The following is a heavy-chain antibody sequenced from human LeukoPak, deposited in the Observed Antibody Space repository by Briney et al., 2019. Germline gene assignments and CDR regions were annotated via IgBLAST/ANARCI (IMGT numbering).Heavy chain of an antibody. J-gene: IGHJ6*02. CDR3: AKAIGSGSFFSGMDV. V-gene: IGHV5-51*01. Sequence: GASMKISCEGCCSTITSYWICWGRQMAGKGLGMGGIIYPDDSDTRYSPSFQGQVTISADKSISTAYLQWSSLKASDTAMYYCAKAIGSGSFFSGMDVWGQGTTVTVSS. D-gene: IGHD3-10*01. CDR1: CSTITSYW. CDR2: IYPDDSDT.